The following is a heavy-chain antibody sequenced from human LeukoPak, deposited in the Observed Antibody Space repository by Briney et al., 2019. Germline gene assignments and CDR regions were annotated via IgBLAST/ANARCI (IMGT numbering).Heavy chain of an antibody. Sequence: QPGGSLRLSCAASGFTFSSYAMSWVRQAPGKGLKWVSAISGSGGSTYYADSVKGRFTISRDNSKNTLYLQMNSLRAEDTAVYYCAKDRFPGYGSGSFFDYWGQGTLVTVSS. D-gene: IGHD3-10*01. V-gene: IGHV3-23*01. J-gene: IGHJ4*02. CDR1: GFTFSSYA. CDR2: ISGSGGST. CDR3: AKDRFPGYGSGSFFDY.